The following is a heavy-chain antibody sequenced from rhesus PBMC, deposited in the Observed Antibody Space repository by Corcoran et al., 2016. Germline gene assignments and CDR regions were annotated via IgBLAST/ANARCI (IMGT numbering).Heavy chain of an antibody. CDR3: AGGPGYSGYGIYFDY. CDR1: GYPISSGYG. V-gene: IGHV4-127*01. J-gene: IGHJ4*01. D-gene: IGHD5-24*01. Sequence: QVQLQESGPGLVKPSETLSLTCAVSGYPISSGYGWGWIRQPPGKGLEWIGQIYGGSGSTYYHPSLTSRVTVSKDTSKNQFSLKLSSVPAADTAVYYCAGGPGYSGYGIYFDYWGQGVLVTVSS. CDR2: IYGGSGST.